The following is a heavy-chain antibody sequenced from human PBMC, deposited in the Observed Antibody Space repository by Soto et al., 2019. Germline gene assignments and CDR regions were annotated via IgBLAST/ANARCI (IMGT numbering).Heavy chain of an antibody. J-gene: IGHJ4*02. Sequence: EVQLVESGGGLLKPGDSLRLSCATSGFTFSATYLSWVRQAPGKGLEWVGRIKRQADGGTTDYAAPVKDRFTISRDDSKNTLYLQMNSLKTEDTALYYCTTGLSNGYYNFDYWGQGTLVTVSS. CDR1: GFTFSATY. CDR2: IKRQADGGTT. CDR3: TTGLSNGYYNFDY. D-gene: IGHD3-22*01. V-gene: IGHV3-15*01.